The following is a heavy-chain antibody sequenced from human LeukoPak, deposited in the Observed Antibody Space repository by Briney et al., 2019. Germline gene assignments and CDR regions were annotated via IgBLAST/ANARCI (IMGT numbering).Heavy chain of an antibody. CDR3: ARVTSGNGRGAFDI. CDR2: IIPIFGTA. J-gene: IGHJ3*02. CDR1: GGTFSSYA. V-gene: IGHV1-69*05. D-gene: IGHD3-16*01. Sequence: ASVKVSCKASGGTFSSYAISWVRQAPGQGLEWMGGIIPIFGTANYAQKFQGRVTITTDESTSTAYMELSSLRSEDTAVYYCARVTSGNGRGAFDIWGQGTMVTVSS.